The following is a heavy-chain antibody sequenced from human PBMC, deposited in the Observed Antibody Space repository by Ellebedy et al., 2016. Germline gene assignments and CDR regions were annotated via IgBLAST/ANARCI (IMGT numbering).Heavy chain of an antibody. J-gene: IGHJ4*02. CDR1: GGSFSDYY. D-gene: IGHD2-2*01. Sequence: SETLSLXXAVYGGSFSDYYWSWIRQPPGKGLEWIGEINHSGSTNYNPSLKIRVTISVDTSKNQFSLKLSSVTAADTAVYYCARGYQLLPVHWGQGSLVTVSS. V-gene: IGHV4-34*01. CDR3: ARGYQLLPVH. CDR2: INHSGST.